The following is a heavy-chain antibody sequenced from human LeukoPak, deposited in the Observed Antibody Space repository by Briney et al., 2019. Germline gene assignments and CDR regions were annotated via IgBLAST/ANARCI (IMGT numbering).Heavy chain of an antibody. CDR1: GGSIRTHY. V-gene: IGHV4-59*08. CDR2: INYSGST. D-gene: IGHD4-23*01. Sequence: PSETLSLTCTVSGGSIRTHYWSWIRQPPGKGLEWMGYINYSGSTNYNPSLKSRVIISVDTSKNQFSLKLNSVTAADTAVYYCARRMTTLVTTYWYFDLWGRGTLVTVSS. J-gene: IGHJ2*01. CDR3: ARRMTTLVTTYWYFDL.